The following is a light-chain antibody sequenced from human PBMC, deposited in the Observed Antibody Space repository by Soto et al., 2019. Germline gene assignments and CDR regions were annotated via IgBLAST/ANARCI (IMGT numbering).Light chain of an antibody. J-gene: IGKJ2*01. Sequence: DIPMTQSPSSLSASVGDRVTITCRASQGISRYLNWYQQKPGKAPKVLIYAASNLESGVPSRFSGSGSGTDFSLTISSLQAGDFATYFCQGTFTTPYTFGQGTKLEIK. CDR3: QGTFTTPYT. CDR2: AAS. CDR1: QGISRY. V-gene: IGKV1-39*01.